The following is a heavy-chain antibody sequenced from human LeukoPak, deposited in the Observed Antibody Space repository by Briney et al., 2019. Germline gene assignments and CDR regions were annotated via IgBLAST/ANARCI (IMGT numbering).Heavy chain of an antibody. D-gene: IGHD3-10*01. Sequence: QPGGSLRLSCAASGFTFSSYEMNWVRQAPGKGLEWVSAISGSGGSTYYADSVKGRFTISRDNSKNTLYLQMNSLRAEDTAVYYCAKDRLPVWFGEWNYWGQGTLVTVSS. CDR3: AKDRLPVWFGEWNY. V-gene: IGHV3-23*01. CDR2: ISGSGGST. CDR1: GFTFSSYE. J-gene: IGHJ4*02.